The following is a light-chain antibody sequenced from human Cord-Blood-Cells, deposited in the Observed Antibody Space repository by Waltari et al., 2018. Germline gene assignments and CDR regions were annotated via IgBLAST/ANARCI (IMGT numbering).Light chain of an antibody. CDR2: DAS. V-gene: IGKV3-11*01. CDR3: QQRSNWPST. J-gene: IGKJ1*01. Sequence: IVLTQFPATLSWSPGERAPITCRASQSISNYLAWYQQKPGKVPRLLIYDASNRATGIPARFSGSGSGTDFTLTISSLQPEDFAVYYCQQRSNWPSTFGQGTKVEIK. CDR1: QSISNY.